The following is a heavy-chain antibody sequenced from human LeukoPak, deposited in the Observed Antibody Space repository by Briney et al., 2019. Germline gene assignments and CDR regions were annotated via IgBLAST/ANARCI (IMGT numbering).Heavy chain of an antibody. CDR3: AGSSLGFWFDP. J-gene: IGHJ5*02. Sequence: PSETLSLTCAVYGGSFSGYYWGWIRQPPGKGLEWIGCIYFSGTTSYNPSLESRVTISLDTSKNQFSLKMNSVTAADTAVYYCAGSSLGFWFDPWGQGTLVTVSS. V-gene: IGHV4-34*01. CDR1: GGSFSGYY. D-gene: IGHD2-15*01. CDR2: IYFSGTT.